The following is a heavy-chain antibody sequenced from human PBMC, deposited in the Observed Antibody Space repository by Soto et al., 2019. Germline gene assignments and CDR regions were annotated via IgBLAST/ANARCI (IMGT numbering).Heavy chain of an antibody. CDR3: ATPLDHIYGMEV. J-gene: IGHJ6*01. CDR1: GYSFTSYW. V-gene: IGHV5-10-1*01. Sequence: PGESLKISCKGSGYSFTSYWISWVRQMPGKGLEWMGRIDPSDSYTNYSPSFQGHVTISADKSISTAYLQWSSLKASDTAMYYCATPLDHIYGMEVWGPGTTVTVSS. CDR2: IDPSDSYT.